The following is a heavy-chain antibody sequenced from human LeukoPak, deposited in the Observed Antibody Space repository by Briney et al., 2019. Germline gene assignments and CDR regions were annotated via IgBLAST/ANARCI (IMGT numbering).Heavy chain of an antibody. V-gene: IGHV4-34*01. J-gene: IGHJ4*02. Sequence: SETLSLTCAVYGGSFSGYYWSWIRQPPGKGLEWSGEINHSGSTNYNPSLKSRVTISVDTSKNQFSLKLSSVTAADTAVYYCARTDGGYWGQGTLVTVSS. CDR1: GGSFSGYY. CDR2: INHSGST. CDR3: ARTDGGY.